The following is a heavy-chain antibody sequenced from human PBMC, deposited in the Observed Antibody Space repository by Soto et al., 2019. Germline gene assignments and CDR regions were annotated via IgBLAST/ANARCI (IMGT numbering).Heavy chain of an antibody. Sequence: QVQLQESGPGLVKPSETLSLTCTVSGGSISSYYWSWIRQPPGKGLEWIGYIYYSGSTNYNPSLKSRVTISVDTSKNQFSLKLSSVTAADTAVYYCARSVALFRIGGATHYFDYWGQGTLVTVSS. V-gene: IGHV4-59*01. D-gene: IGHD1-26*01. J-gene: IGHJ4*02. CDR1: GGSISSYY. CDR3: ARSVALFRIGGATHYFDY. CDR2: IYYSGST.